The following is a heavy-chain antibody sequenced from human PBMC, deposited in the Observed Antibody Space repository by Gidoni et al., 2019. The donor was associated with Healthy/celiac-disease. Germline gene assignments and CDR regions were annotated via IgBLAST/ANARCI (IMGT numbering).Heavy chain of an antibody. CDR3: ARDGSLGTDY. D-gene: IGHD7-27*01. J-gene: IGHJ4*02. CDR1: GFTFSGYS. V-gene: IGHV3-21*01. Sequence: EVQLVESGGGLVKPGGSLRISCAASGFTFSGYSMNWVRQAPGKGLEWVSSISSSSSYIYYADSVKGRFTISRDNAKNSLYLQMNSLRAEDTAVYYCARDGSLGTDYWGQGTLVTVSS. CDR2: ISSSSSYI.